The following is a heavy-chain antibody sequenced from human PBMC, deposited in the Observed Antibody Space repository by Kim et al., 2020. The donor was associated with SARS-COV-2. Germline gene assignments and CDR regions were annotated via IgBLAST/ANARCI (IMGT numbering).Heavy chain of an antibody. CDR3: ARDRDYYASGSQPYYFDY. J-gene: IGHJ4*02. CDR1: GFTFRSYA. V-gene: IGHV3-30-3*01. CDR2: ISYDGSNK. Sequence: GGSLRLSCAASGFTFRSYAMHWVRQAPGKGLEWVSVISYDGSNKYYADSVKGRFTVSRDNSKNTLFLEMNSLRVEDTAVYYCARDRDYYASGSQPYYFDYWGQGTLVTVSS. D-gene: IGHD3-10*01.